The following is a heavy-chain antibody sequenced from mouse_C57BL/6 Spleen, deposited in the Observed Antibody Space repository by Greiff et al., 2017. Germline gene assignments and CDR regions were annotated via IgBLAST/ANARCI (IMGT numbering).Heavy chain of an antibody. D-gene: IGHD4-1*01. CDR2: ISSGGDYI. Sequence: DVMLVESGEGLVKPGGSLKLSCAASGFTFSSYAMSWVRPTPEQRLEWVAYISSGGDYIYYADTVKGRFTISRDNARNTLYLQMSSLKSEDTAMYYCTRLGRYYFDYWGKGTTLTVSS. CDR1: GFTFSSYA. V-gene: IGHV5-9-1*02. J-gene: IGHJ2*01. CDR3: TRLGRYYFDY.